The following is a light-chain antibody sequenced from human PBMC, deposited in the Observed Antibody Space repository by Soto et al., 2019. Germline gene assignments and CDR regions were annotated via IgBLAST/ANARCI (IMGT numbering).Light chain of an antibody. Sequence: QSVLTQPASGSGSPGQSITISCTGTSSDVGSYNLVSWYQHHPGKAPKLMIYVVGKRPSGVSSRFSGSKSGNTASLTISGLQAEDEADYYCCSYAGSGTPYVFGTGTKVTVL. CDR2: VVG. V-gene: IGLV2-23*02. CDR3: CSYAGSGTPYV. J-gene: IGLJ1*01. CDR1: SSDVGSYNL.